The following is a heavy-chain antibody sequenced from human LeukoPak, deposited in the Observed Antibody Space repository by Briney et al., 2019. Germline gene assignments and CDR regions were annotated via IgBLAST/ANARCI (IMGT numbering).Heavy chain of an antibody. CDR2: ISYDGSNK. CDR3: AKGLAYYDSGESYYYGMDV. CDR1: GFTFGDYV. J-gene: IGHJ6*02. D-gene: IGHD3-10*01. Sequence: GGSLRLSCTASGFTFGDYVMSWFRQAPGKGLEWVAVISYDGSNKYADSVKGRFTISRDISKNTLYLQMNSLRAEDTAVYYCAKGLAYYDSGESYYYGMDVWGQGTTVTVSS. V-gene: IGHV3-30*18.